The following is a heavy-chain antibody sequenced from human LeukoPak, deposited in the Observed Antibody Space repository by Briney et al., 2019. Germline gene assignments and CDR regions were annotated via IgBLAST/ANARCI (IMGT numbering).Heavy chain of an antibody. CDR3: ARGEEVVVVAATGLAFDI. D-gene: IGHD2-15*01. V-gene: IGHV3-48*03. CDR2: ISSSGSTI. J-gene: IGHJ3*02. CDR1: GFTFSSYE. Sequence: HSGESLRLSCAASGFTFSSYELNWVRQAPGKGLEWVAYISSSGSTIYYADSVKGRFIIARDNAKNSLYLAMNSLSAEDTAVYYCARGEEVVVVAATGLAFDIWGQGTMVTVSS.